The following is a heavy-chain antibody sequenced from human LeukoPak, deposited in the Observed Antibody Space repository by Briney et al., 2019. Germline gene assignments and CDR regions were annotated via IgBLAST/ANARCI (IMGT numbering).Heavy chain of an antibody. CDR2: MNPNSGNT. CDR1: GGTFSSYA. CDR3: AKNAPNTGKFDI. Sequence: ASVKVSCKASGGTFSSYAISWVRQATGQGLEWLGWMNPNSGNTGYAQNFQGRVTMTRNTSISTAYMELSSLRSEDTAVYYCAKNAPNTGKFDIWGQGTMVTVSS. J-gene: IGHJ3*02. D-gene: IGHD1-14*01. V-gene: IGHV1-8*02.